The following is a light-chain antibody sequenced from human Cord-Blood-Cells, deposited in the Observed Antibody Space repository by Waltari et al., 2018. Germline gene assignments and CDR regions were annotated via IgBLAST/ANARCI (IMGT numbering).Light chain of an antibody. CDR2: KAS. J-gene: IGKJ1*01. Sequence: DIQMTQSPSTLSASVGDRVTITCRASQSISSWLAWYKQKPGKAPKLLIYKASSLESGVPSRFSGSGSGTEFTLTISSLQPDDFATYYCQQYNSYSPVAFGQGTKVEIK. V-gene: IGKV1-5*03. CDR3: QQYNSYSPVA. CDR1: QSISSW.